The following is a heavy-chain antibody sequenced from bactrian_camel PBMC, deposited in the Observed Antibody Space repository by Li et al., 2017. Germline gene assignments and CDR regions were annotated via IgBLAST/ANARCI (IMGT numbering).Heavy chain of an antibody. V-gene: IGHV3S6*01. J-gene: IGHJ6*01. CDR3: AGEQYGGCRASAAFGV. CDR1: GYTSRNLC. Sequence: HVQLVESGGGSVQAGGSLRLSCAASGYTSRNLCMGWFRQTPGKEREGVASIVKNGTVKYADSVNGRFTISKGNAKTILYLEMHNLKPEDTAIYYCAGEQYGGCRASAAFGVWGQGTQVTVS. D-gene: IGHD6*01. CDR2: IVKNGTV.